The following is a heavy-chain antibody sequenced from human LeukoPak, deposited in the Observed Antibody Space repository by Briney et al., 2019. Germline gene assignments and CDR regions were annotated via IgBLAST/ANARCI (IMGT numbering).Heavy chain of an antibody. D-gene: IGHD4-23*01. CDR3: ARAVVRRARNYDY. V-gene: IGHV4-34*01. Sequence: SETLSLTCAVYGGSFSGYYWSWIRQPPGKGLEWIGEINHSGSTNYNPSLKSRVTISVDTSKNQFSLKLSSVTAADTAVYYCARAVVRRARNYDYWGQGTLVTVSS. J-gene: IGHJ4*02. CDR1: GGSFSGYY. CDR2: INHSGST.